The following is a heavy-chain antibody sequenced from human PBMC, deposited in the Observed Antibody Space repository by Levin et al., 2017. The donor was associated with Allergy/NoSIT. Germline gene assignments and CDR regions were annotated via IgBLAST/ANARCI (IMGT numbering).Heavy chain of an antibody. V-gene: IGHV4-4*02. CDR3: ARVLWVGEFRFDY. Sequence: SETLSLTCAVSGDSIGGTNWWTWVRQPPGKGLGWIGQVFHSGSTNYNPSLKSRFTFSVDKSKNQFSLQMNSVTAADTAVYYCARVLWVGEFRFDYGGQGTLVTVSS. CDR1: GDSIGGTNW. CDR2: VFHSGST. D-gene: IGHD3-10*01. J-gene: IGHJ4*02.